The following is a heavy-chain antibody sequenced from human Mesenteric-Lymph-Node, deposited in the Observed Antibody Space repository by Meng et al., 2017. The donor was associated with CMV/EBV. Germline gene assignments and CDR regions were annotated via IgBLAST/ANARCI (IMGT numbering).Heavy chain of an antibody. D-gene: IGHD3-10*01. CDR2: ISANNGDT. Sequence: VSCRGSCSPFPSYAIAWVRRSPGRGLGWVRCISANNGDTSYAQIFQGKATITTDTSTNTAYMELRGLRSGDTAMYCCVRGFDWFDLWGQGTLVTVSS. J-gene: IGHJ5*02. CDR3: VRGFDWFDL. V-gene: IGHV1-18*04. CDR1: CSPFPSYA.